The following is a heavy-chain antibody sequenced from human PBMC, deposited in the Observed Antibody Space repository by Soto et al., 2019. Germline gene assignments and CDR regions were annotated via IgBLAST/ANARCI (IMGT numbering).Heavy chain of an antibody. J-gene: IGHJ4*02. CDR2: IWYDGSNK. CDR3: ARGLSGLDRYYYGSGSYYSY. Sequence: GGSLRLSCAAYGFTFSSYGMHWVRQAPGKGPEWVAVIWYDGSNKYYADSVKGRFTISRDNSKNTLYLQMNSLRAEDTAVYYCARGLSGLDRYYYGSGSYYSYWGQGTLVTVSS. CDR1: GFTFSSYG. D-gene: IGHD3-10*01. V-gene: IGHV3-33*01.